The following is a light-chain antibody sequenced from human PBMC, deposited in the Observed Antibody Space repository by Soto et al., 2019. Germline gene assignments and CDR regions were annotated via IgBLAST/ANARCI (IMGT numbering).Light chain of an antibody. Sequence: QSVLTQPASVSGSPGQSITISCTGSGSDVGGYAFVSWYQQHPGKAPKLMIYEASNRPSGVSNRFSGSKSGNTASLTISGLQAEDEADYYCCSFASSSTYVFGTGTKVTVL. CDR3: CSFASSSTYV. V-gene: IGLV2-14*01. CDR2: EAS. CDR1: GSDVGGYAF. J-gene: IGLJ1*01.